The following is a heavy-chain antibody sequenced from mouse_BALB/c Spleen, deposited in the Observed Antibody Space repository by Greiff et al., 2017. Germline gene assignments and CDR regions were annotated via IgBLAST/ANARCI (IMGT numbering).Heavy chain of an antibody. V-gene: IGHV5-12-2*01. CDR2: ISNGGGST. Sequence: EVMLVESGGGLVQPGGSLKLSCAASGFTFSSYTMSWVRQTPEKRLEWVAYISNGGGSTYYPDTVKGRFTISRDNAKNTLYLQMSSLKSEDTAMYYCARDGYTHYYAMDYWGQGTSVTVSS. CDR1: GFTFSSYT. D-gene: IGHD2-3*01. J-gene: IGHJ4*01. CDR3: ARDGYTHYYAMDY.